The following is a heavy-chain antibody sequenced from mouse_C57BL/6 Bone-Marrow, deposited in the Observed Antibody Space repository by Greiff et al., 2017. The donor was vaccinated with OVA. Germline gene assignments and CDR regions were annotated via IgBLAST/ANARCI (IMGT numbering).Heavy chain of an antibody. Sequence: EVQLQQSGPGLVKPSQSLSLTCSVTGYSITSGYYWNWIRQFPGNKLEWMGYISYDGSNNYNPSLKNRISITRDTSKNPFFLKLKSVTTEDAATYYCARDCYGSSYVNYAMDYWGQGTSVTVSS. CDR3: ARDCYGSSYVNYAMDY. CDR2: ISYDGSN. J-gene: IGHJ4*01. V-gene: IGHV3-6*01. D-gene: IGHD1-1*01. CDR1: GYSITSGYY.